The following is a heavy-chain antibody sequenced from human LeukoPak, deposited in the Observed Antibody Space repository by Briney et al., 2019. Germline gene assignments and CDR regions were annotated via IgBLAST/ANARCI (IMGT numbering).Heavy chain of an antibody. CDR3: ARGLKLVGGEATDSSGYYHKDDY. D-gene: IGHD3-22*01. Sequence: SETPSLTCAVYGGSFSGYYWSWIRQPPGKGLEWIGEINHSGSTNYNPSLKSRVTISVDTSKNQFSLKLSSVTAADTAVYYCARGLKLVGGEATDSSGYYHKDDYWGQGTLVTVSS. V-gene: IGHV4-34*01. CDR1: GGSFSGYY. CDR2: INHSGST. J-gene: IGHJ4*02.